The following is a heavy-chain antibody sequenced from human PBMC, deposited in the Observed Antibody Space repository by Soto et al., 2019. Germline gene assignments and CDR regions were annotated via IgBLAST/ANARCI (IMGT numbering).Heavy chain of an antibody. V-gene: IGHV3-23*01. CDR1: GFTINNYG. D-gene: IGHD1-26*01. CDR2: ISGRDAYT. J-gene: IGHJ4*02. CDR3: AKVERMTPYTHLR. Sequence: PGGSLRLSCEASGFTINNYGMAWVRQAPGKGLEWVSAISGRDAYTYYADSVQGRFTIPRDNSRNTLYLQMNSLTAEDTALYYCAKVERMTPYTHLRWGQGTLVTVSS.